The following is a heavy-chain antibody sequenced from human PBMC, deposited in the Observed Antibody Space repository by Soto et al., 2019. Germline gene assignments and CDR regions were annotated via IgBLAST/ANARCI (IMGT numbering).Heavy chain of an antibody. CDR3: ASRYPPDY. CDR2: ISYDGNNK. D-gene: IGHD1-1*01. V-gene: IGHV3-30-3*01. Sequence: GGSLRLSCAASRFTFSSYAMHWVRQAPGKGLEWVAVISYDGNNKYYADSVKGRFTISRDNSKNTLYLQMNSLRTEDTAVYYCASRYPPDYWGQGTLVTVSS. CDR1: RFTFSSYA. J-gene: IGHJ4*02.